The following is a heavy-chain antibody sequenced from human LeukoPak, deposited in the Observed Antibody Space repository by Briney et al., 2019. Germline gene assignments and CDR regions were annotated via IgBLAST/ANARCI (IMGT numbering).Heavy chain of an antibody. CDR2: ISSSSSYI. D-gene: IGHD6-19*01. CDR3: ARDDDIAVVGIDFDY. Sequence: PGGSLRLSCAASGFTFSSYSMNWVRQAPGKGLEWVSSISSSSSYIYYADSVKGRFTISRDNAKNSLYLQMNSLRAEDTAVYYCARDDDIAVVGIDFDYWGQGTLVTVSS. J-gene: IGHJ4*02. CDR1: GFTFSSYS. V-gene: IGHV3-21*01.